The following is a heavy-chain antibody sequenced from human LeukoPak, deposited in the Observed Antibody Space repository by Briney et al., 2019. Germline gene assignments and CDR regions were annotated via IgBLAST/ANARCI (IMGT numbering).Heavy chain of an antibody. Sequence: GGSLRLSCAGSGFTFSNAWMSWVRQAPGKGLEWLGRIKSKTEGTTIDYAAPVKGRCTIARDDSKNMVFLQMDSLRVEDTAVYFCATGTPVDYWGQGTLVTVSS. D-gene: IGHD2-15*01. V-gene: IGHV3-15*01. J-gene: IGHJ4*02. CDR3: ATGTPVDY. CDR2: IKSKTEGTTI. CDR1: GFTFSNAW.